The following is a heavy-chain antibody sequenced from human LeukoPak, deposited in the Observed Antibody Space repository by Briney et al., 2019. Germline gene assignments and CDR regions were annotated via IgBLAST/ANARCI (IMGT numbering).Heavy chain of an antibody. J-gene: IGHJ5*02. CDR2: MNPNSGNT. CDR3: ARSESSYCSSTGCLELDNWFDP. D-gene: IGHD2-2*01. V-gene: IGHV1-8*01. Sequence: RASVKVSCKASGYTFTSYDINWVRQATGQGLEWMGWMNPNSGNTGYAQKFQGRVTMTRNTSISTAYMELSSLRSEDTAVYYCARSESSYCSSTGCLELDNWFDPWGQGTLVTVSS. CDR1: GYTFTSYD.